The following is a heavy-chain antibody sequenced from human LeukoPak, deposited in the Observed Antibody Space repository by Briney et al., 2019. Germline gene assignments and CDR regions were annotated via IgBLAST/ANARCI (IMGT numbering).Heavy chain of an antibody. V-gene: IGHV4-38-2*01. CDR1: GDSISSGYY. CDR2: IYHSGST. J-gene: IGHJ4*02. Sequence: SETLSPTCDVSGDSISSGYYWGWIRPPPGKGLEWIGSIYHSGSTTYNPSLKSGVTISADTSKNQFSLKVRSVTAADTAVNYCARNSSGWFFDYWGQGTLVTVSS. CDR3: ARNSSGWFFDY. D-gene: IGHD6-19*01.